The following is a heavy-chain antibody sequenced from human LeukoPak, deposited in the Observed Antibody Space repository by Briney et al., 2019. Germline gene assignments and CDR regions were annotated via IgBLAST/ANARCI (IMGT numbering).Heavy chain of an antibody. V-gene: IGHV3-13*04. CDR2: IGTAGDT. CDR3: ARFNDAFDI. Sequence: GGSLRLSCAASGFTFSTFDMHWVRQATGKGLEWVSAIGTAGDTYYAGSVKGRFTISRENAKNSLYFQMNSLTAGDTAVYYCARFNDAFDIWGQGTMVTVSS. CDR1: GFTFSTFD. J-gene: IGHJ3*02.